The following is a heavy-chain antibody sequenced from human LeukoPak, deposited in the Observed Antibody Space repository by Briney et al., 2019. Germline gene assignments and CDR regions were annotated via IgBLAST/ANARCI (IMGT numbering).Heavy chain of an antibody. V-gene: IGHV4-61*02. CDR2: IYTSGST. CDR1: GGSISSGSYY. D-gene: IGHD3-10*01. CDR3: ARDFGD. Sequence: SQTLSLTCTVSGGSISSGSYYWSWIRQPAGKGLEWIGRIYTSGSTNYSPSLKSRVTISVDTSKNQFSLRLSSVTAADTAVYYCARDFGDWGQGTLVTVSS. J-gene: IGHJ4*02.